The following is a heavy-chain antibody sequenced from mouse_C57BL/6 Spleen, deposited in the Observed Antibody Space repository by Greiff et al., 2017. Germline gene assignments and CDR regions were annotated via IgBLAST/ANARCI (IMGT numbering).Heavy chain of an antibody. D-gene: IGHD2-5*01. Sequence: VQLQQPGAELVRPGSSVKLSCKASGYTFTSYWMHWVKQRPIQGLEWIGNIDTSDSETHYNQKFKDKATLTVDKSSSTAYMQLSSLTSEDSAVYYCARDSNYYDYYAMDYWGQGTSGTVSS. CDR2: IDTSDSET. CDR1: GYTFTSYW. J-gene: IGHJ4*01. CDR3: ARDSNYYDYYAMDY. V-gene: IGHV1-52*01.